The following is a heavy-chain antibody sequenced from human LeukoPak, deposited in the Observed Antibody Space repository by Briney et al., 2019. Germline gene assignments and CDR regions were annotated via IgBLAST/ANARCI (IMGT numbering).Heavy chain of an antibody. J-gene: IGHJ4*02. CDR1: GFTFSTYW. CDR2: IGHDGRNI. V-gene: IGHV3-30*02. Sequence: GGSLRLSCAASGFTFSTYWMHWVRQAPGKGLEWVAVIGHDGRNIQYVDSVKGRFTISRDNSKKTLYLQVNSLRVEDSAVYYCAKDEGTRCGGDCPLDYWGQGTLVTVSS. CDR3: AKDEGTRCGGDCPLDY. D-gene: IGHD2-21*02.